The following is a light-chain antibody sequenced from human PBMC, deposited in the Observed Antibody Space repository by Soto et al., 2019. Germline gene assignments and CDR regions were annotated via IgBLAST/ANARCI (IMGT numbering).Light chain of an antibody. CDR2: DAS. CDR1: QSVSSY. Sequence: EIVMTQSPATLSVPPGERATLCCRASQSVSSYLAWYQQKPGQAPRLLTYDASNRATGIPARFSGSGSGTDFTLTISSLEPEDFAVYYCQQRSNWPITFGQGTRLEIK. J-gene: IGKJ5*01. V-gene: IGKV3-11*01. CDR3: QQRSNWPIT.